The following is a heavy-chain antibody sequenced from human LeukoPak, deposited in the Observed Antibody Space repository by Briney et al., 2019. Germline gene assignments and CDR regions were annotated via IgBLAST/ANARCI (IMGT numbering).Heavy chain of an antibody. CDR3: ARGWEPYYFDY. D-gene: IGHD1-26*01. V-gene: IGHV1-8*03. J-gene: IGHJ4*02. CDR2: MNPNSGNT. CDR1: GYTFTSYD. Sequence: ASVKVSCKASGYTFTSYDINWVRQATGQGLEWMGWMNPNSGNTGYAQKFQGRVTITRNTSISTAYMELSSLGSEDTAVYYWARGWEPYYFDYWGQGTLVTVSS.